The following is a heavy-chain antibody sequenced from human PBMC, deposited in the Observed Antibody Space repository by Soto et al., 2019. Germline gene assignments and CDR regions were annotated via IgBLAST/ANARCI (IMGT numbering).Heavy chain of an antibody. CDR2: IYPGDSDT. J-gene: IGHJ6*02. CDR3: ARIWFGELFSFYGMDV. CDR1: GYTFTSYW. V-gene: IGHV5-51*01. D-gene: IGHD3-10*01. Sequence: AASLKISCQGSGYTFTSYWIRCVRQMPGKGLEWMGIIYPGDSDTRYSPSFQGQVTISADKSISTAYLQWSSLKASDTAMYYCARIWFGELFSFYGMDVWGQGTTVTVSS.